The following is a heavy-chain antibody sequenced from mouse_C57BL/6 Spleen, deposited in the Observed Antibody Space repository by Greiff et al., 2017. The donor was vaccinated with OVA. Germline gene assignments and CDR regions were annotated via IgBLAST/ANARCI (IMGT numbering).Heavy chain of an antibody. V-gene: IGHV1-53*01. J-gene: IGHJ2*01. CDR3: ARPVYDGYYYFDY. CDR2: INPSNGGT. D-gene: IGHD2-3*01. Sequence: VQLQQPGTELVKPGASVKLSCKASGYTFTSYWMHWVKQRPGQGLEWIGNINPSNGGTNYNEKFKSKATLTVDKSSSTAYMQLSSLTSEDSAVYYCARPVYDGYYYFDYWGQGTTLTVSS. CDR1: GYTFTSYW.